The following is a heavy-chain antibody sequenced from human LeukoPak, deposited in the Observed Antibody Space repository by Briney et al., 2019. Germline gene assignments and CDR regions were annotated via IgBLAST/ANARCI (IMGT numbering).Heavy chain of an antibody. CDR1: GGTFSSTT. CDR2: ITPIFRTP. J-gene: IGHJ4*02. V-gene: IGHV1-69*01. Sequence: ASVKVSCKASGGTFSSTTINWVRQAPGQGLEWMGGITPIFRTPNYAQKFQGRVTITAVESMSTAYMELSSLRSEDTAVYYCARDQEAFDYWGQGTLVTVSS. CDR3: ARDQEAFDY.